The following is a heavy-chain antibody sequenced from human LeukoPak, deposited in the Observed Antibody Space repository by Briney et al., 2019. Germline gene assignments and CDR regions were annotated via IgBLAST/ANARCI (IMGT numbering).Heavy chain of an antibody. CDR1: GGSISSRSYY. J-gene: IGHJ4*02. D-gene: IGHD3-22*01. Sequence: PSETLSLTCTVSGGSISSRSYYWGWIRQPPGKGLEWIGSIYYSGSTYYNPSLKSRVTISVDTSKNQFSLKLSSVTAADTAVYYCARDSSGYYFLHWGQGTLVTVSS. CDR2: IYYSGST. V-gene: IGHV4-39*07. CDR3: ARDSSGYYFLH.